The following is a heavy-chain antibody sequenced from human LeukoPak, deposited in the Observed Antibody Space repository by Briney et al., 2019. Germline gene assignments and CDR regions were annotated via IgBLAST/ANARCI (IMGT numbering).Heavy chain of an antibody. Sequence: PSETLSLTCTVSGGSISSGSYYWSWIRQPPGKGLEWIGSIYHSGSTYYNPSLKSRVTISVDTSKNQFSLKLSSVTAADTAVYYCARVQRYSRIGAAAGIRFDYWGQGTLVTVSS. CDR2: IYHSGST. V-gene: IGHV4-39*07. CDR1: GGSISSGSYY. D-gene: IGHD6-13*01. CDR3: ARVQRYSRIGAAAGIRFDY. J-gene: IGHJ4*02.